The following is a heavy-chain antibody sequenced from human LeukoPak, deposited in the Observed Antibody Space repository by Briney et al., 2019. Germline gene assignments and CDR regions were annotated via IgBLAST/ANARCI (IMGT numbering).Heavy chain of an antibody. CDR3: ARFTAGWSGYPGDYYYYYYMDV. CDR2: IIPIFGTA. Sequence: GASVTVSFTASGGTFSSYAISWVRQAPAQGLERMGGIIPIFGTANYAQKFQGRVTITADESTSTAYMELSSLRSEDTAVYYCARFTAGWSGYPGDYYYYYYMDVWGKGTTVTVSS. CDR1: GGTFSSYA. V-gene: IGHV1-69*01. D-gene: IGHD3-3*01. J-gene: IGHJ6*03.